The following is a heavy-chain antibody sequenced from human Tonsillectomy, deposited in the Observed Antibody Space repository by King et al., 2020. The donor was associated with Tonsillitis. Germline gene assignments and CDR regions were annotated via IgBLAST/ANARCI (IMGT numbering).Heavy chain of an antibody. CDR2: IYSAVSST. V-gene: IGHV3-23*03. J-gene: IGHJ4*02. Sequence: VQLVESGGGLVQPGGSLRLSCAASGFTFSSYAMSWVRQAPGKGLEWVSVIYSAVSSTYFADSVKGRFTISRDNSKNTLYLQMNSLRAEDTAVYYCAKVSPIERSLSYYNLYFDYWGQGTLVTVSS. D-gene: IGHD3-10*01. CDR1: GFTFSSYA. CDR3: AKVSPIERSLSYYNLYFDY.